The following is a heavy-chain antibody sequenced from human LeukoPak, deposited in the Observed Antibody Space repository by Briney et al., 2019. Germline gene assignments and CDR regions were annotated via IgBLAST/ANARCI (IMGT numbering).Heavy chain of an antibody. V-gene: IGHV3-23*01. CDR3: AQGTPTGYGTSWFDY. CDR2: ITGSGGNT. D-gene: IGHD6-13*01. Sequence: PGGSLRLSCAASGFTFSSYAMSWVRQAPGKGLEWVSLITGSGGNTYSADSVKGRFTISRDNSKNTLYLQMRSLRAEDTAINYCAQGTPTGYGTSWFDYWGQGTLVTVSS. CDR1: GFTFSSYA. J-gene: IGHJ4*02.